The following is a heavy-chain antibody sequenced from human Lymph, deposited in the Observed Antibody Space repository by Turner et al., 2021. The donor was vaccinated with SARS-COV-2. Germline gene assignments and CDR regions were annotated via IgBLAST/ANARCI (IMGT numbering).Heavy chain of an antibody. CDR3: AKVRSIFGLVICGMDV. D-gene: IGHD3-3*01. Sequence: QVPLVESGVSVVQPGRSLRLSCAASGFTFSSYAMHWVRQAPGKGMEWVTVIADDGSNKYYADSVKVRFTISRDNSKNTLDLQMNSLRAEDTALYYCAKVRSIFGLVICGMDVWGQGTTVTVSS. V-gene: IGHV3-30*18. CDR1: GFTFSSYA. CDR2: IADDGSNK. J-gene: IGHJ6*02.